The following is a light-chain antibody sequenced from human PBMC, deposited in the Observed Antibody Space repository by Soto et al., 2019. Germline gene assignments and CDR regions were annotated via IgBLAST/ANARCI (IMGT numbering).Light chain of an antibody. CDR2: KAS. CDR1: QNIDSA. CDR3: QQYSTPFFT. J-gene: IGKJ3*01. V-gene: IGKV1-5*03. Sequence: DIQMTQSPATLSASVGDRVTITCRASQNIDSALAWYQKKPGTAPKPLIYKASTLASGVPSRFSGSGSGTQFTLTIRSLQRDDVASYYCQQYSTPFFTFGPGTSVDLK.